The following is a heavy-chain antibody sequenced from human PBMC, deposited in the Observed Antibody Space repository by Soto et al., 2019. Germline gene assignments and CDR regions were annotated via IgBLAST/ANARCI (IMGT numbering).Heavy chain of an antibody. Sequence: QVQLVQSGAEEKKPGASVKVSCKASGYTFTSYAMHWVRQAPGQRLEWMGWINAGNGNTKYSQKFQGRVTITRDTAASTAYMELSSLRSEDTSVYYCARASGLYPPFDYWGQGTLVTVSS. CDR1: GYTFTSYA. D-gene: IGHD6-19*01. V-gene: IGHV1-3*05. J-gene: IGHJ4*02. CDR3: ARASGLYPPFDY. CDR2: INAGNGNT.